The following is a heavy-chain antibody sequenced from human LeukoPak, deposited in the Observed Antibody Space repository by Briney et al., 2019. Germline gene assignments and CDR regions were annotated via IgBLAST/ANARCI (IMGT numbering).Heavy chain of an antibody. CDR2: IYTSGST. CDR3: ARDRTIFGVVDAFDI. D-gene: IGHD3-3*01. J-gene: IGHJ3*02. Sequence: PSQTLSLTCTVSGGSISSGSYYWSWIRQPAGKGLEWIGRIYTSGSTNYNPSLESRVTISVDTSKNQFSLKLSSVTAADTAVYYCARDRTIFGVVDAFDIWGQGTMVTVSS. V-gene: IGHV4-61*02. CDR1: GGSISSGSYY.